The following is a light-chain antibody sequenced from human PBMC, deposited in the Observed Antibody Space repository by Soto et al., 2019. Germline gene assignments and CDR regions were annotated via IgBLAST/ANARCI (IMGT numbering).Light chain of an antibody. V-gene: IGKV3-20*01. CDR2: ASS. CDR1: QSISSAY. J-gene: IGKJ1*01. Sequence: EIVLTQSPGTLSLSPGDRATLSCRASQSISSAYLAWYQQRPGQAPRLLIYASSSRATGIPDRFSGSGSWTDFTLPISRLEPEDFAVYYCQQCGSSLPWTFGQGTKVEMK. CDR3: QQCGSSLPWT.